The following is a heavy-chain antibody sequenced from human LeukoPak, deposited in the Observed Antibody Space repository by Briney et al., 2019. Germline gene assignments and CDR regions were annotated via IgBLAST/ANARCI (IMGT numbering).Heavy chain of an antibody. CDR3: ARGGEDIVVVVAAKLYYFDY. J-gene: IGHJ4*02. Sequence: SETLSLTCAVYGGSFSGYYWSWIRQPPGKGLERIGEINHSGSTNYNPSLKSRVTISVDTSKNQFSLKLSSVTAADTAVYYCARGGEDIVVVVAAKLYYFDYWGQGTLVTVSS. D-gene: IGHD2-15*01. CDR1: GGSFSGYY. V-gene: IGHV4-34*01. CDR2: INHSGST.